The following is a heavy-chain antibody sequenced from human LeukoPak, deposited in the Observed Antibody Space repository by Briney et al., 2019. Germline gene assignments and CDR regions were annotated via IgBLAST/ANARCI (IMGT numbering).Heavy chain of an antibody. D-gene: IGHD1-26*01. CDR1: GFIFSSYG. CDR3: AKDAWEVGATSEIDY. CDR2: IRYDGSDK. Sequence: GGSLRLSCVTSGFIFSSYGIHWVRQAPGKGLEWVPFIRYDGSDKYYADSVKGRFTISRDNSKNKVYLQMNSLRGEDTAVYYCAKDAWEVGATSEIDYWGQGTLVSVSS. V-gene: IGHV3-30*02. J-gene: IGHJ4*02.